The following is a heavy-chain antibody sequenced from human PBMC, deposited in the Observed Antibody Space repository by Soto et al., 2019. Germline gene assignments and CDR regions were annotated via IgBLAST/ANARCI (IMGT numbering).Heavy chain of an antibody. CDR1: GDSISTYY. CDR2: IYYSGST. D-gene: IGHD2-8*02. J-gene: IGHJ4*02. CDR3: ARANTGIYDFDY. V-gene: IGHV4-59*01. Sequence: QVQLQESGPGLVKPSETLSLTCTVSGDSISTYYWSWIRQPPGRGLEWIAYIYYSGSTNYNPSLKSRVTISLNTSKNHFSLKLNSVTTADTAVYYSARANTGIYDFDYWGQGILLTVSS.